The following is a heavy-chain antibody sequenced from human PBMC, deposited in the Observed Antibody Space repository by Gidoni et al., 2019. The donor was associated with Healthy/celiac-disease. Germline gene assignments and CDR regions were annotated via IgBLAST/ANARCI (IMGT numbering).Heavy chain of an antibody. D-gene: IGHD4-17*01. Sequence: EVQLVESGGGLVKPGGSLRLSCAASGFTFSSYSMNWVRQAPGKGLEWVSSISSSSSYIYYADSVKGRFTISRDNAKNSLYLQMNSLRAEDTAVYYCARGTVTMFYYYYYGMDVWGQGTTVTVSS. CDR2: ISSSSSYI. J-gene: IGHJ6*02. CDR1: GFTFSSYS. V-gene: IGHV3-21*01. CDR3: ARGTVTMFYYYYYGMDV.